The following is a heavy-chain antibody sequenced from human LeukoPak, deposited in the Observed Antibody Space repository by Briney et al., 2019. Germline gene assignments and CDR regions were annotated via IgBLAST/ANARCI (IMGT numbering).Heavy chain of an antibody. V-gene: IGHV3-7*01. CDR3: ARVDCGGDCYSGSGYFDL. CDR1: GFTFSKYW. CDR2: IKQDGSEK. D-gene: IGHD2-21*02. J-gene: IGHJ2*01. Sequence: PGGSLRLSCAASGFTFSKYWMSWVRQAPGKGLEWVASIKQDGSEKYYVNSAKGRFTISRDNAKNSLYLQMNSLRVEDTAVYYCARVDCGGDCYSGSGYFDLWGRGTLVTVSS.